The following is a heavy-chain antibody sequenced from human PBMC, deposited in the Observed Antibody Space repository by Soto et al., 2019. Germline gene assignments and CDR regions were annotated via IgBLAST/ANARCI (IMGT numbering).Heavy chain of an antibody. D-gene: IGHD4-17*01. CDR2: ISFDGSLK. Sequence: QVQLVESGGGVVQPGRSLRLSCAASGFTFSSYGMQWVRQAPGKGLEWVAAISFDGSLKYYADSVKGRLTISRENSKATRDLQMHARGAGDTEVYYCAKGGPTSVPTYWASGGRGTRVPVPS. CDR3: AKGGPTSVPTYWAS. J-gene: IGHJ4*02. CDR1: GFTFSSYG. V-gene: IGHV3-30*18.